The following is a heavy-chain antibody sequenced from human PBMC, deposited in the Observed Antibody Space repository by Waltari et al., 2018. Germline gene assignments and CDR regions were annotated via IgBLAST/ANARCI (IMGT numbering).Heavy chain of an antibody. D-gene: IGHD3-10*01. CDR3: AMESYYYGSGLNHFQH. J-gene: IGHJ1*01. CDR2: ISPNCGTA. V-gene: IGHV1-69*01. CDR1: GGTFSSYA. Sequence: QVQLVQSGAEVKTPGASVTVSCKASGGTFSSYAIRWVRQAPGQGLEWIGVISPNCGTANYAQKYQDRVTSTADESTSTAYMKLSSLRSEDTAVYYCAMESYYYGSGLNHFQHWGQGTLVTVSS.